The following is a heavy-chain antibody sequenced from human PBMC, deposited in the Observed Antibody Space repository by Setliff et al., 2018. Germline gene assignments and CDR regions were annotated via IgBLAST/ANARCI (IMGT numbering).Heavy chain of an antibody. Sequence: GGSLRLSCAASGFTFSSYWMYWVRQAPGKGLEWVARIDKDGSSTVYADSVKGRFTISRDNVKKMLYLQMDSLRTEDTAVYYCTREHTPWVGASHHDCWGQGTQVTVSS. CDR2: IDKDGSST. CDR3: TREHTPWVGASHHDC. J-gene: IGHJ4*02. V-gene: IGHV3-74*01. D-gene: IGHD1-26*01. CDR1: GFTFSSYW.